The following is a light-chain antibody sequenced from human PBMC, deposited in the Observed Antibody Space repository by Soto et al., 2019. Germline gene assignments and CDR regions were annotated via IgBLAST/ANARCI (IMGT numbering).Light chain of an antibody. Sequence: DLQMTQSPSSLSASVGDRVTITCQASHDITSYLNWYQHKPGKAPKLLIYDASILEAGVPSRFSVSGSWTDFTFTISSLQPEDVATYYCQKCDYLPIFGPGTTVDFK. CDR3: QKCDYLPI. V-gene: IGKV1-33*01. CDR2: DAS. CDR1: HDITSY. J-gene: IGKJ3*01.